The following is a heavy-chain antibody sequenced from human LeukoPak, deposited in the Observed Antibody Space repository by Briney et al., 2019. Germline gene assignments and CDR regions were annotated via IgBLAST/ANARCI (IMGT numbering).Heavy chain of an antibody. V-gene: IGHV1-24*01. J-gene: IGHJ4*02. Sequence: ASVKVSCKVSGYTLTELSMHWVRQAPGKGLEWMGGFDPEDGETIYAQKFQGRDTMTEDTSTDTAYMELSSLRSEDTAVYYCATAVVPAARKDYWGQGTLVTVSS. D-gene: IGHD2-2*01. CDR3: ATAVVPAARKDY. CDR1: GYTLTELS. CDR2: FDPEDGET.